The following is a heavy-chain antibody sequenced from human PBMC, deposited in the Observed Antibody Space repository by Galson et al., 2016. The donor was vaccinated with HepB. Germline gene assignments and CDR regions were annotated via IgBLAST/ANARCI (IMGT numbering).Heavy chain of an antibody. J-gene: IGHJ4*02. V-gene: IGHV3-23*01. CDR2: ISGSGITT. CDR1: GFTLSNYA. Sequence: SLRLSCAASGFTLSNYAMSWVRQAPGKGLEWVSDISGSGITTYYADSVKGRFTISRDNSKKTVYLQMSSLRAEDTAVYYCANLFCGYIDYWGQGTLVTVSS. CDR3: ANLFCGYIDY. D-gene: IGHD2-21*01.